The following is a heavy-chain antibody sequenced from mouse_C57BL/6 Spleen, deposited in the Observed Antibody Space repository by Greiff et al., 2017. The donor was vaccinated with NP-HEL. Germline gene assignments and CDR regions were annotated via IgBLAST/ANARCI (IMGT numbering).Heavy chain of an antibody. D-gene: IGHD1-1*01. V-gene: IGHV5-4*01. J-gene: IGHJ1*03. CDR3: ARGYYGSRSYWYFDV. CDR1: GFTFSSYA. CDR2: ISDGGSYT. Sequence: DVHLVESGGGLVKPGGSLKLSCAASGFTFSSYAMSWVRQTPEKRLEWVATISDGGSYTYYPDNVKGRFTISRDNAKNNLYLQMSHLKSEDTAMYYCARGYYGSRSYWYFDVWGTGTTVTVSS.